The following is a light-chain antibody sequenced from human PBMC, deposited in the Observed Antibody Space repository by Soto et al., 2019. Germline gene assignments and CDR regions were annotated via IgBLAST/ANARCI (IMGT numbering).Light chain of an antibody. J-gene: IGLJ1*01. V-gene: IGLV1-40*01. Sequence: QSVLTQPPSVSGAPGQRVTISCTGSSSNIGAHSDVYWYQHLPVTAPKLLIYDNNNRPSAVPDRFSGSKSGTSASLAITGLQAEDEADYYCQSYDSSLSAPYVFGTGTKVTVL. CDR3: QSYDSSLSAPYV. CDR1: SSNIGAHSD. CDR2: DNN.